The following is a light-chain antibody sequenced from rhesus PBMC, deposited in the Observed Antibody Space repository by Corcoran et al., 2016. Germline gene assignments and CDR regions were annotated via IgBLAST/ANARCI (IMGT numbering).Light chain of an antibody. CDR3: HQGYSTPLT. CDR2: AAS. V-gene: IGKV1-33*02. Sequence: DIQMSQSPSSLSASVGDKVTITCRASQDITTALAWYQQKPGKAPKLLVYAASTLETGVPSRFSGTGSGTDFSLPLSNLQPDDFATSYCHQGYSTPLTFGGGTKVDLK. CDR1: QDITTA. J-gene: IGKJ4*01.